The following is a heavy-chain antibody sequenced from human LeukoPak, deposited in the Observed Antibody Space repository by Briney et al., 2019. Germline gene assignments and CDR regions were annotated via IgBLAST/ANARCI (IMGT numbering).Heavy chain of an antibody. V-gene: IGHV1-8*03. CDR2: MNPNSSNT. J-gene: IGHJ4*02. D-gene: IGHD6-19*01. Sequence: ASVKVSCKASGYSFNTYYMNWVRQATGQGLEWMGWMNPNSSNTGYAQKFQGRVTITRNTSISTAYMELSSLRSEDTAVYYCARMSVAAKGGLDYWGQGTLVTVSS. CDR1: GYSFNTYY. CDR3: ARMSVAAKGGLDY.